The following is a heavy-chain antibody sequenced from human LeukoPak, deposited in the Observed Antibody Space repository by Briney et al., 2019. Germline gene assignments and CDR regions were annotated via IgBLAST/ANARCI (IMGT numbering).Heavy chain of an antibody. Sequence: GGSLRLSCAASGFTFSSYAMHWVRQAPGKVLEYVSAISSNGGSTYYANSVKGRFTISRDNSKNTLYLQMGSLRAEDMAVYYCAKTYYYDSSGYYSVYYFDYWGQGTLVTVSS. J-gene: IGHJ4*02. V-gene: IGHV3-64*01. CDR1: GFTFSSYA. D-gene: IGHD3-22*01. CDR3: AKTYYYDSSGYYSVYYFDY. CDR2: ISSNGGST.